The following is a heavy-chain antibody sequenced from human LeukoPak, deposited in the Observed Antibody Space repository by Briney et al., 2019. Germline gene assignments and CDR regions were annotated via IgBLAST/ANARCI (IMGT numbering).Heavy chain of an antibody. V-gene: IGHV1-2*02. Sequence: PGASVKVSCKASGYTFTGYYMHWVRQAPGQGLEWMGWINPNSGGTNYAQKFQGRVTMTRDTSISTAYMELSRLRSDDTAVYYCARDNDDFWSGYSFWSHGMDVWGQGTTVTVSS. J-gene: IGHJ6*02. CDR1: GYTFTGYY. CDR3: ARDNDDFWSGYSFWSHGMDV. D-gene: IGHD3-3*01. CDR2: INPNSGGT.